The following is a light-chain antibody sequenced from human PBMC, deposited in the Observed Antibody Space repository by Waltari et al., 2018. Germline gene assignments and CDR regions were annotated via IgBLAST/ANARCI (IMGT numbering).Light chain of an antibody. Sequence: QSALTQPASVSGSPGQSITISCPGTSRDIGAYNFVSWYQKHPGKAPKVMIYDVNNRPSGVSSRFSGSKSGNTASLTISGLQAEDEADYYCSSYTTGSTRYVFGSGTKVTVL. CDR3: SSYTTGSTRYV. CDR2: DVN. V-gene: IGLV2-14*03. J-gene: IGLJ1*01. CDR1: SRDIGAYNF.